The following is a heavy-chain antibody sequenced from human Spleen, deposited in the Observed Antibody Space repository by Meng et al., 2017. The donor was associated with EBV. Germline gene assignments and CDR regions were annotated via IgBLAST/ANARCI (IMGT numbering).Heavy chain of an antibody. J-gene: IGHJ4*02. V-gene: IGHV7-4-1*02. D-gene: IGHD5-12*01. CDR1: GYTFTNYA. CDR2: INTNTGNP. CDR3: ASSGIVATMNFDY. Sequence: QVQLVQSGSELREPGASVKVSCKASGYTFTNYAMNWVRQAPGQGLEWMGWINTNTGNPTFAQGFTGRFVFSLDTSVSTAYLQISSLKAEDTAVYYCASSGIVATMNFDYWGQGTLVTVSS.